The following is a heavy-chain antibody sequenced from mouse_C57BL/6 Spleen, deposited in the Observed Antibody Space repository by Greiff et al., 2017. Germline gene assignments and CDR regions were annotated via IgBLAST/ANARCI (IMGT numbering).Heavy chain of an antibody. Sequence: EVKLVESGGGLVKPGGSLKLSCAASGFTFSSYAMSWVRQTPEKRLEWVATISDGGSYTYYPDNVKGRFTISRDNAKNNLYLQMSHLKSEDTAMYYCARDRGENYSNPAWFAYWGQGTLVTVSA. CDR3: ARDRGENYSNPAWFAY. CDR2: ISDGGSYT. J-gene: IGHJ3*01. D-gene: IGHD2-5*01. CDR1: GFTFSSYA. V-gene: IGHV5-4*01.